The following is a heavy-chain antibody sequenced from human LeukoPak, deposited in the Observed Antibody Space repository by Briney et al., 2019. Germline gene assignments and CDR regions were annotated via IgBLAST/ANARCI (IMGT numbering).Heavy chain of an antibody. J-gene: IGHJ4*02. CDR3: ARHAVRDGYNRHNDY. D-gene: IGHD5-24*01. CDR1: GYSFTSYW. CDR2: NYLGDSDT. Sequence: PGESLKISCKGSGYSFTSYWIDWVRPIPGKGPEWIRINYLGDSDTRYSPSFQGQVTISADKSISTAYLQWNSLKASDTAMYYCARHAVRDGYNRHNDYWGQGTLVTVSS. V-gene: IGHV5-51*01.